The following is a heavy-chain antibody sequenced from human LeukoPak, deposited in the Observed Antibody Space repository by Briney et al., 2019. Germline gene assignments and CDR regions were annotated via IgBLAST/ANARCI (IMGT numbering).Heavy chain of an antibody. V-gene: IGHV3-74*01. J-gene: IGHJ4*02. Sequence: GGSLRLSCAASGFTFSNYWMHWVRQAPGEGLVWVSRINSDGRSTSYADSVKGRFTISRDNAKNTLYLQMNSLRAEDTAVYYCARGYYDSSGYYLIDYWGQGTLVTVSS. D-gene: IGHD3-22*01. CDR3: ARGYYDSSGYYLIDY. CDR2: INSDGRST. CDR1: GFTFSNYW.